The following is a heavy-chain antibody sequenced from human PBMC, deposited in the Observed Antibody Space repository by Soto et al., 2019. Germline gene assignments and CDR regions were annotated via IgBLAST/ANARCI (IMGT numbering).Heavy chain of an antibody. CDR1: GFTFIRHV. Sequence: GGSLRLSFAACGFTFIRHVMSWVRQATGKGLYCLSAVSASHGTTYSADSVRSRFTISRHNSKNTLYLQMNGLRAEDTAVYYCAKDLSYPSGCSDYWGQGTLVTVSS. CDR3: AKDLSYPSGCSDY. CDR2: VSASHGTT. D-gene: IGHD3-10*01. V-gene: IGHV3-23*01. J-gene: IGHJ4*02.